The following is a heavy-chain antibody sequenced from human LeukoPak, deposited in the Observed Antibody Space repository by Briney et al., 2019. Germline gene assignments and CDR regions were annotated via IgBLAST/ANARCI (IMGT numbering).Heavy chain of an antibody. D-gene: IGHD3-10*01. J-gene: IGHJ6*02. CDR2: ISDSGSST. Sequence: SGGSLRLSCAASEFTFSSFAMSWVRQAPGKGLEWVSTISDSGSSTYYADSVKGRFTISRDNYRDTLSLQMDSLRAEDTAIYYCAKVPYSDYGSGRPPFMDVWGQGTTVAVSS. V-gene: IGHV3-23*01. CDR1: EFTFSSFA. CDR3: AKVPYSDYGSGRPPFMDV.